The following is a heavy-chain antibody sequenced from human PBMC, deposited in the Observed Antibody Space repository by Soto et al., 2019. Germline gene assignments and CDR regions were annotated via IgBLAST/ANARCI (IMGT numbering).Heavy chain of an antibody. J-gene: IGHJ4*02. CDR1: GFTFSSYA. Sequence: GGSLRLSCAASGFTFSSYAMSWVRQAPGKGLEWVSAISGSGGSTYYADSVKGRFTISRDNSKNTLYLQMNSLRAEDTAVYYCAESSGYGDLGLFDYWGQGTLVTVSS. D-gene: IGHD4-17*01. CDR3: AESSGYGDLGLFDY. V-gene: IGHV3-23*01. CDR2: ISGSGGST.